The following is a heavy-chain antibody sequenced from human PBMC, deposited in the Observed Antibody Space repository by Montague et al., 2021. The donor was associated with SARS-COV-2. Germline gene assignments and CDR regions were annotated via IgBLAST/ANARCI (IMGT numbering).Heavy chain of an antibody. V-gene: IGHV6-1*01. D-gene: IGHD3-22*01. J-gene: IGHJ4*02. CDR2: TYYRSKWYN. Sequence: CAISGDSVSSNSAAWNWIRQSPSRGLEWLGRTYYRSKWYNDYAVXVKSRITINPDTSKNQFSLQLNSVTAEDTAVYYCARELRRIIMIVDIQGFDYWGQGTLVTVSS. CDR3: ARELRRIIMIVDIQGFDY. CDR1: GDSVSSNSAA.